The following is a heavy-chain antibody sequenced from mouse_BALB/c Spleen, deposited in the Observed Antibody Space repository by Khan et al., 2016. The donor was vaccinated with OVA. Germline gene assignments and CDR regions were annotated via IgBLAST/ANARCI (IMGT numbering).Heavy chain of an antibody. D-gene: IGHD1-1*01. CDR1: GYSITSDYA. Sequence: VQLKESGPGLVKPSQSLSLTCTVTGYSITSDYAWNWIRQFPGNKLEWMGYISYSGRTSYNPSLKSRISITRDTSKNQFFLQLNSVTTEDTATYYCARSVTITTVVATDCDYWGQGTTLTVSS. J-gene: IGHJ2*01. CDR3: ARSVTITTVVATDCDY. V-gene: IGHV3-2*02. CDR2: ISYSGRT.